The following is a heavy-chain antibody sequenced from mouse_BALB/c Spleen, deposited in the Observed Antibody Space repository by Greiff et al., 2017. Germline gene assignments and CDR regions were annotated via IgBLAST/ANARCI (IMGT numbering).Heavy chain of an antibody. CDR3: TRGTVLTPFAY. V-gene: IGHV1S81*02. CDR1: GYTFTSYY. CDR2: INPSNGGT. J-gene: IGHJ3*01. Sequence: QVQLKESGAELVKPGASVKLSCKASGYTFTSYYMYWVKQRPGQGLEWIGGINPSNGGTNFNEKFKSKATLTVDKSSSTAYMQLSSLTSEDSAVYYCTRGTVLTPFAYWGQGTLVTVSA. D-gene: IGHD1-1*01.